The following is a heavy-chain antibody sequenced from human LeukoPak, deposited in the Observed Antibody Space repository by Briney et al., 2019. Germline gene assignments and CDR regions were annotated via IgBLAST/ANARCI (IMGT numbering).Heavy chain of an antibody. CDR2: ISSSSSYI. D-gene: IGHD1-26*01. V-gene: IGHV3-21*01. Sequence: GGSLRLSCAASGFTFSSYSMNWVRQAPGKWLEWVSSISSSSSYIYYADSVKGRFTIYRDNAKNSLYLQMNSLRAEDTAVYYCARETEWELLPFDYWGQGTLVTVSS. J-gene: IGHJ4*02. CDR3: ARETEWELLPFDY. CDR1: GFTFSSYS.